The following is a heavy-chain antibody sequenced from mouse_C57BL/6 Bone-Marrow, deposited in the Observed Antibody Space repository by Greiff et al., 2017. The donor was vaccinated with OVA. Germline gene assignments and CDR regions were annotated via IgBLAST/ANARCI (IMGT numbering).Heavy chain of an antibody. CDR1: GYTFTSYW. D-gene: IGHD2-2*01. CDR3: AMVTTGDFDY. Sequence: VQLQQPGAELVKPGASVKLSCKASGYTFTSYWMHWVKQRPGQGLEWIGMIHPNSGSTNYNEKFKSKATLTVDKSSSTAYMQLSSLTSEDSAVYYCAMVTTGDFDYWGQGTTLTVSS. CDR2: IHPNSGST. J-gene: IGHJ2*01. V-gene: IGHV1-64*01.